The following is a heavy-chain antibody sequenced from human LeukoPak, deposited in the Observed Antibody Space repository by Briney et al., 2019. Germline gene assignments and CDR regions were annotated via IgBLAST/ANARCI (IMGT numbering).Heavy chain of an antibody. Sequence: GGSLSLSCAASGFPFSSYAMTWVRQAPGKGLEWVSGISGSGGSTYYADSVKGRFTISRDNSKNTLYLQMNSLRVEDTAVYYCAKGPVYGSGIDYWGQGTLVTVSS. D-gene: IGHD3-10*01. CDR2: ISGSGGST. J-gene: IGHJ4*02. CDR3: AKGPVYGSGIDY. CDR1: GFPFSSYA. V-gene: IGHV3-23*01.